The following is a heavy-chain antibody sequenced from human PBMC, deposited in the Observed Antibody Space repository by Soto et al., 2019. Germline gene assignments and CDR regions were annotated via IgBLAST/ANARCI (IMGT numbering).Heavy chain of an antibody. CDR1: GGSISSGDYY. V-gene: IGHV4-30-4*01. Sequence: QVQLQESGPGLVKPSQTLSLTCTVSGGSISSGDYYWSWIRQPPGKGLEWIGYIYYSGSTYYNPSLKRRVTISVDTSKDPFSLKLSSVTAADTAVYYCATSTVTTFKSDYWGQGTLVTVSS. D-gene: IGHD4-17*01. CDR2: IYYSGST. CDR3: ATSTVTTFKSDY. J-gene: IGHJ4*02.